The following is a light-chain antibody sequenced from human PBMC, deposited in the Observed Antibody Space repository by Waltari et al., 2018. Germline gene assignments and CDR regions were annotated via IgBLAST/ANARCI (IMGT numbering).Light chain of an antibody. CDR2: FSS. CDR1: QSIRSY. CDR3: QQSYSTPPFT. V-gene: IGKV1-39*01. Sequence: DIQMTQSPSSLSASVGDRVTTTCRASQSIRSYLNWFQQKPGKAPKLLIYFSSSLQSGVPSRFSGSGSETDFTLTISSLQPEDFATYYCQQSYSTPPFTFGPGTKVDIK. J-gene: IGKJ3*01.